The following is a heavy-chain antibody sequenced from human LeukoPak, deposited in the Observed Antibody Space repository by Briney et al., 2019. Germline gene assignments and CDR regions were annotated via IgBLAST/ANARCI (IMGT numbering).Heavy chain of an antibody. Sequence: GGSLRLPCAASGFTFSSYSMNWVRQAPGKGLEWVSSISSSSSYIYYADSVKGRFTISRDNAKNSLYLQMNSLRAEDTAVYYCARAGYSSSWPDYWGQGTLVTVSS. CDR3: ARAGYSSSWPDY. J-gene: IGHJ4*02. V-gene: IGHV3-21*01. CDR2: ISSSSSYI. D-gene: IGHD6-13*01. CDR1: GFTFSSYS.